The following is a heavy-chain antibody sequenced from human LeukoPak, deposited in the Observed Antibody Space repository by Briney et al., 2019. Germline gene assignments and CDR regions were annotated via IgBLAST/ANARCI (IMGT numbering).Heavy chain of an antibody. CDR2: ISYDGNNK. V-gene: IGHV3-30-3*01. CDR1: GFTFRYYA. Sequence: QSGGSLRLSCVASGFTFRYYAMHWVRQPPGKGLEWVPLISYDGNNKYYADSVKGRFTISRDNSKNTLYLQMNSQRAEDTAVYYCARAPTPICTNGVCHTTILSYYHMDVWGQGTTVTVSS. D-gene: IGHD2-8*01. CDR3: ARAPTPICTNGVCHTTILSYYHMDV. J-gene: IGHJ6*02.